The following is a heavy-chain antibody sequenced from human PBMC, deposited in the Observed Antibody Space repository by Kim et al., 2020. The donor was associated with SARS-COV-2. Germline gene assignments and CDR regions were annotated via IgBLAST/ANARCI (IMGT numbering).Heavy chain of an antibody. V-gene: IGHV3-15*01. CDR1: GFTFSNAW. CDR3: KRSYQLSSGWPPYYYGMDV. J-gene: IGHJ6*02. D-gene: IGHD6-19*01. Sequence: GGSLRLSCAASGFTFSNAWMSWVRQAPGKGLEWVGRIKSKTDGGTTDYAAPVKGRFTISRDDSKNTLYLQMNSLKTEDTAVYYCKRSYQLSSGWPPYYYGMDVWGQGTTVTVSS. CDR2: IKSKTDGGTT.